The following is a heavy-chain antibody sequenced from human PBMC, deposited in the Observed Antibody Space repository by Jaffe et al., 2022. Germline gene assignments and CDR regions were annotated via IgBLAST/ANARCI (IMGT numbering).Heavy chain of an antibody. CDR3: ASLRPPYYYGSGSYYNVRGAFDI. V-gene: IGHV4-39*01. CDR2: IYYSGST. CDR1: GGSISSSSYY. D-gene: IGHD3-10*01. J-gene: IGHJ3*02. Sequence: QLQLQESGPGLVKPSETLSLTCTVSGGSISSSSYYWGWIRQPPGKGLEWIGSIYYSGSTYYNPSLKSRVTISVDTSKNQFSLKLSSVTAADTAVYYCASLRPPYYYGSGSYYNVRGAFDIWGQGTMVTVSS.